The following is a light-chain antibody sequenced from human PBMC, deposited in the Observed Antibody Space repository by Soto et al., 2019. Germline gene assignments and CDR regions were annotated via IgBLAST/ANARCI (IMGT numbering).Light chain of an antibody. Sequence: EIVMTQSPATLPVSPGERATLSCRASQSVSSSYLAWYQQRRGQAPRLLIYGATSRATGIPDRFSGSGSGTDFTLTISRLEPEDFALYFCQQYASSPLTFGQGTKVDIK. CDR2: GAT. CDR1: QSVSSSY. CDR3: QQYASSPLT. V-gene: IGKV3-20*01. J-gene: IGKJ1*01.